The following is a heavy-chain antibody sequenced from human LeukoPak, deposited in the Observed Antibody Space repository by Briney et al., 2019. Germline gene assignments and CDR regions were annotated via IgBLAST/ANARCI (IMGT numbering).Heavy chain of an antibody. J-gene: IGHJ4*02. D-gene: IGHD2-2*01. CDR1: GYTFTSYG. CDR2: ISTYSGNT. CDR3: ARDTNQLTYSDY. V-gene: IGHV1-18*01. Sequence: ASVKVSCKASGYTFTSYGFCWVRQAPGQGLEWMGWISTYSGNTKYAQKLQGRVTMTTDASTSTAYMELRCLRSDDTAVYYCARDTNQLTYSDYWGQGTLVTVSS.